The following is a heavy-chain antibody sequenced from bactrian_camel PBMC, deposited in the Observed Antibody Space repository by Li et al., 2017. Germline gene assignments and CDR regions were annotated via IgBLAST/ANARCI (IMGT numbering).Heavy chain of an antibody. CDR1: GDTDSIYL. CDR2: MAKRSGTT. J-gene: IGHJ4*01. CDR3: AKQETAYLSDLRYAY. Sequence: HVQLVESGGGSVQAGGSLRLTCAASGDTDSIYLMGFFRRGEEIEREGIAVMAKRSGTTWSTYYADSVKGRFTISRDNAKNTLYLQLNSLKTEDTATYYCAKQETAYLSDLRYAYWGQGTQVTVS. V-gene: IGHV3-3*01.